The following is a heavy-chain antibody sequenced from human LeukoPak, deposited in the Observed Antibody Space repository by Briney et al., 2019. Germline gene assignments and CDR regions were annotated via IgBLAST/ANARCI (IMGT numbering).Heavy chain of an antibody. D-gene: IGHD2-8*02. CDR3: ARVFYTGGYYYYYYYMDV. CDR2: IYTSGSA. J-gene: IGHJ6*03. CDR1: GGSISSYY. V-gene: IGHV4-4*07. Sequence: SETPSLTCTVSGGSISSYYWSWIRQPAGKGLEWIGRIYTSGSANYNPSLKSRVTMSVDTSKNQFSLKLSSVTAADTAVYYCARVFYTGGYYYYYYYMDVWGKGTTVTVSS.